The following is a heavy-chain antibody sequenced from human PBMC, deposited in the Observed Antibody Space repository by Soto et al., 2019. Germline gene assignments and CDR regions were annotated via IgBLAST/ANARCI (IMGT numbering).Heavy chain of an antibody. J-gene: IGHJ4*02. CDR1: GFTFSSYA. Sequence: EVQLLESGGGLVQPGGSLRLSCAASGFTFSSYAMSWVRQAPGKGLEWVSVISGSDGSIYYADSVKGRFTISRDNSKNTLYLQMNSLRAEDTAVYYCARRTSGWYLDYWGQGTLVTVSS. D-gene: IGHD6-19*01. CDR2: ISGSDGSI. V-gene: IGHV3-23*01. CDR3: ARRTSGWYLDY.